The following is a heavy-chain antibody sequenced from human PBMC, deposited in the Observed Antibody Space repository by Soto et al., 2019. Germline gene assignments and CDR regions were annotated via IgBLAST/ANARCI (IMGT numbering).Heavy chain of an antibody. D-gene: IGHD4-17*01. CDR3: ARTNDYGGNYFDY. CDR2: IYHSGST. Sequence: PSETLSLTCAVSGGSISSGGYSWSWIRQPPGKGLEWIGYIYHSGSTYYNPSLKSRVTISVDRSKNQFSLKLSSVTAADTAVYYCARTNDYGGNYFDYWGQGTLVTVSS. J-gene: IGHJ4*02. V-gene: IGHV4-30-2*01. CDR1: GGSISSGGYS.